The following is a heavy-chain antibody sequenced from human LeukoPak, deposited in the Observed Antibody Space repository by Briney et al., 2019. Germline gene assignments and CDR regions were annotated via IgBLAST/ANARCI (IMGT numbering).Heavy chain of an antibody. D-gene: IGHD6-13*01. J-gene: IGHJ4*02. V-gene: IGHV3-30-3*01. CDR3: ARGEGGIAAAGTDF. Sequence: GGSLRLSCAASGFTFSSYAMHWVRQAPGKGLEWVAVISYDGSNKYYADSVKGRFTISRDNSKNTLYLQMNGLRAEDTAVYYCARGEGGIAAAGTDFWGQGTLVTVSS. CDR1: GFTFSSYA. CDR2: ISYDGSNK.